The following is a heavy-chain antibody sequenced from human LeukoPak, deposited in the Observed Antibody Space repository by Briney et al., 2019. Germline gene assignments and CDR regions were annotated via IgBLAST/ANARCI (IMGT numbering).Heavy chain of an antibody. V-gene: IGHV3-30*18. D-gene: IGHD1-14*01. CDR2: ISYDGSNK. Sequence: PGGSLRLSCAASGFTFSSYGMHWVRQAPGKGLEWVAVISYDGSNKYYADSVKGRFTISRDNSKNTLYLQMNSLRAEDTAVYYCAKGPPLPALDWGQGTLVTVSS. CDR3: AKGPPLPALD. CDR1: GFTFSSYG. J-gene: IGHJ4*02.